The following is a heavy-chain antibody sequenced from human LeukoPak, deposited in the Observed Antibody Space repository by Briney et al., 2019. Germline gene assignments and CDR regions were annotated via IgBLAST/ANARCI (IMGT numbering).Heavy chain of an antibody. CDR2: ISGSGGTT. CDR3: AKKRSGVAVADTGFDY. D-gene: IGHD6-19*01. J-gene: IGHJ4*02. CDR1: GFTFSSYA. Sequence: GGSLRLSCAASGFTFSSYAMSWVRQAPGKGLEWVSAISGSGGTTYYADSVKGRFTISRDNPKNTLYLQLNSLRAEDTAVYNCAKKRSGVAVADTGFDYWGQGSLVTVSS. V-gene: IGHV3-23*01.